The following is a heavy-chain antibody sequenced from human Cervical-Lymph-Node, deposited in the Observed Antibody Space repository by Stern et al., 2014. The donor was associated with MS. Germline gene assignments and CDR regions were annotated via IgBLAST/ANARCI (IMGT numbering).Heavy chain of an antibody. Sequence: LQLQESGPGLVKPSETLSLTCTVSGGFINSGSYYWGWIRQSPGKGLEWIGSAYYGGSTFSNPSLKSRVNIFIDASKNQFSLKLTSMTASDTAVYYCARHKAVDRSKLYHMDVWGQGTSVTVSS. CDR1: GGFINSGSYY. CDR3: ARHKAVDRSKLYHMDV. CDR2: AYYGGST. D-gene: IGHD3-3*01. V-gene: IGHV4-39*01. J-gene: IGHJ6*02.